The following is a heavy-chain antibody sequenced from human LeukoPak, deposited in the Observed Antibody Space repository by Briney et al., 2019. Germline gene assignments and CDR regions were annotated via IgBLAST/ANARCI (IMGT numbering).Heavy chain of an antibody. CDR3: ARVDSSGWHYFDD. D-gene: IGHD6-19*01. Sequence: SETLSLTCTVSGGSISSYYWSWIRQPAGKGLEWIGHIYTSGSTNYNPSLKSRVTMSLDTSKNQFSLKLNSVTAADPAVYYCARVDSSGWHYFDDWGQGTLVTVSS. CDR1: GGSISSYY. CDR2: IYTSGST. J-gene: IGHJ4*02. V-gene: IGHV4-4*07.